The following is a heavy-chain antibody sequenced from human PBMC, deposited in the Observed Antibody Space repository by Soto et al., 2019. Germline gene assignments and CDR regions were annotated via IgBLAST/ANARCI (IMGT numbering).Heavy chain of an antibody. CDR1: GFTFSSYA. CDR3: ARVSCGDDCYSAWFYP. Sequence: PGGSLRLSCAGSGFTFSSYAMIWVRQAPGKGLVWVSRVSGDGSSTNYADSVKGRFTISRDNSKNTLYLQMNSLRAEDTAVYYCARVSCGDDCYSAWFYPCGQGTLVTVSA. D-gene: IGHD2-21*02. V-gene: IGHV3-23*01. CDR2: VSGDGSST. J-gene: IGHJ5*02.